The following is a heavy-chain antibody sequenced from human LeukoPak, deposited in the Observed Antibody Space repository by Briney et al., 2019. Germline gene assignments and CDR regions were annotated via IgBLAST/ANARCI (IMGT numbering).Heavy chain of an antibody. D-gene: IGHD2-21*01. CDR3: VAWIALRPY. CDR2: IYTDGTT. V-gene: IGHV3-53*01. J-gene: IGHJ4*02. CDR1: GFSVSSNF. Sequence: GGSLRLSGAASGFSVSSNFMSWVRQAPGKGLEWVSLIYTDGTTSYADSVKGRFAISRDNSKNTLYLQMNSLRADDTAVYYCVAWIALRPYWGQGTLVTVSS.